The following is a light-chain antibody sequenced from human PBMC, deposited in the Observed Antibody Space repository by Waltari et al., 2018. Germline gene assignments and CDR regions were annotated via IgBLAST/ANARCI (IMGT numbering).Light chain of an antibody. J-gene: IGKJ2*01. CDR1: QSVTTN. CDR2: GAS. Sequence: EIVMTQSPATLSVSPGERAIISCRASQSVTTNLAWNQQKPGTPPRLLSYGASTRATDIPARFSGSGSGTEFTLTITSLQSEDFAVYYCHQYNDGPPFNFGQGTKLEIK. CDR3: HQYNDGPPFN. V-gene: IGKV3-15*01.